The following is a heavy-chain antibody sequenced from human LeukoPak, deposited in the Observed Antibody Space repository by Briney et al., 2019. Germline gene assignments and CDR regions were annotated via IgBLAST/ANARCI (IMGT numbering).Heavy chain of an antibody. D-gene: IGHD4-17*01. J-gene: IGHJ4*02. CDR3: AKGNTVTPDY. CDR1: GFTFSNYP. V-gene: IGHV3-23*01. Sequence: GGSLRLSCAPSGFTFSNYPMNWVRQAPGKGLKWVSAITTDGSRTYNADSVKGRFTISRDNSKNTLYLQMNSLRAEDTAVYYCAKGNTVTPDYWGQGTLVTVSS. CDR2: ITTDGSRT.